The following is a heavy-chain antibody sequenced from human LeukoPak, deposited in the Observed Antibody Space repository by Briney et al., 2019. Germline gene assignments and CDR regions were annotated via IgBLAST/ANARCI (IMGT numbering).Heavy chain of an antibody. J-gene: IGHJ4*02. CDR2: ISSSGSTI. V-gene: IGHV3-48*03. Sequence: SGGSLRLSCAASGFTFSSYEMNWVRQAPGKGLEWVSYISSSGSTIYYADSVKGRFTISRDNAKNSLYLQMNSLRAEDTAVYYCARVGYSSGWAFDYWGQGTLVTVSS. D-gene: IGHD6-19*01. CDR1: GFTFSSYE. CDR3: ARVGYSSGWAFDY.